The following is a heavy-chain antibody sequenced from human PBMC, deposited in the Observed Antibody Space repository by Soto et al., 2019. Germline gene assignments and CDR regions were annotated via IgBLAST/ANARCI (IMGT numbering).Heavy chain of an antibody. Sequence: EVQLVESGGGLVKPGGSLRLSCAASGFTFSSYSMNWVRQAPGKGLEWVSSISSSSSYIYYADSVKGRFTISRDNAKISLYLQMNSLRAEDTAVYYCARSVSGYFDYWGQGTLVTVSS. V-gene: IGHV3-21*01. CDR2: ISSSSSYI. D-gene: IGHD2-15*01. CDR1: GFTFSSYS. J-gene: IGHJ4*02. CDR3: ARSVSGYFDY.